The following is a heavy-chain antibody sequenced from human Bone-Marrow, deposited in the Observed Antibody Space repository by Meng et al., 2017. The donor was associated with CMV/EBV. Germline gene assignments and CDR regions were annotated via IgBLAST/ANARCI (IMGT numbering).Heavy chain of an antibody. J-gene: IGHJ6*02. CDR1: GFTFTTYW. CDR2: IWYDGSNK. Sequence: GESLKISCAASGFTFTTYWMHWARQAPGKGLEWVAVIWYDGSNKYYADSVKGRFTISRDNSKNTLYLQMNSLRAEDTAVYYCAKDPRLVGYCSSTSCYTDPKGGMDVWGQGTTVTVSS. V-gene: IGHV3-33*06. D-gene: IGHD2-2*02. CDR3: AKDPRLVGYCSSTSCYTDPKGGMDV.